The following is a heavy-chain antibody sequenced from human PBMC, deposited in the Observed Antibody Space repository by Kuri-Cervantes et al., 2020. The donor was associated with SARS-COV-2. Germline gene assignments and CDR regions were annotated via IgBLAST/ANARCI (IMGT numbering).Heavy chain of an antibody. CDR1: GFTVSSNY. J-gene: IGHJ4*02. CDR3: ARGHGGDFWSGYTYYFDY. Sequence: GESLKISCAASGFTVSSNYMSWVRQAPGKGLEWVSAIYSGGSTYYADSVKGRFTISRDNAKNSLYLQMNSLRAGDTAVYYCARGHGGDFWSGYTYYFDYWGQGTLVTVSS. CDR2: IYSGGST. V-gene: IGHV3-53*01. D-gene: IGHD3-3*01.